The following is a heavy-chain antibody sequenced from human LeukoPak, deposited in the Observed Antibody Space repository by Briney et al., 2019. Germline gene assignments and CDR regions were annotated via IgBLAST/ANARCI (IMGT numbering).Heavy chain of an antibody. CDR3: AKDMGAELGLAFDY. V-gene: IGHV3-9*01. CDR2: ISRNSGSI. CDR1: GFTFDDYA. Sequence: GGSLRLSCAASGFTFDDYAMHWVRQAPGKGLEWVSGISRNSGSIGYADSVKGRFTISRDNAKNSLYLQMNSLRAEDTALYYCAKDMGAELGLAFDYWGQGTLVTVSS. J-gene: IGHJ4*02. D-gene: IGHD1-7*01.